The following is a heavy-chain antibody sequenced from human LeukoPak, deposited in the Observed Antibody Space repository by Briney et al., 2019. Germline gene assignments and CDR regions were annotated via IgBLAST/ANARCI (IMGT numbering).Heavy chain of an antibody. D-gene: IGHD4-17*01. Sequence: SETLSLTCTVSGGSISSYYWSWIRQPAGKGLEWIGRIYTSGSTNYNPSLKSRVTMSVDTSKNQFSLELSSVTAADTAVYYCAGMTTVTTGAFDIWGQGTMVTVSS. J-gene: IGHJ3*02. V-gene: IGHV4-4*07. CDR2: IYTSGST. CDR1: GGSISSYY. CDR3: AGMTTVTTGAFDI.